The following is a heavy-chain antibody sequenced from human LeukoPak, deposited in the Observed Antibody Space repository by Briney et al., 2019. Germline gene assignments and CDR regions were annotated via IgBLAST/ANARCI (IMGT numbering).Heavy chain of an antibody. CDR1: GFTFSSYA. CDR3: ARDLRGGLDY. V-gene: IGHV3-53*01. J-gene: IGHJ4*02. D-gene: IGHD3-16*01. Sequence: GGSLRLSCAASGFTFSSYAMSWVRQAPGKGLEWVSVIYSGGSTYYADSVKGRFTISRDNPKNTLYLQMNSLRAEDTAVYYCARDLRGGLDYWGQGTLVTVSS. CDR2: IYSGGST.